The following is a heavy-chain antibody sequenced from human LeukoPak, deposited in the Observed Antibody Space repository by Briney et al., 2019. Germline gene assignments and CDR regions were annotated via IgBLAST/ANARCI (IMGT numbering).Heavy chain of an antibody. D-gene: IGHD2-2*01. V-gene: IGHV3-30*02. CDR2: IRYDGSNK. J-gene: IGHJ4*02. CDR1: GFTFSSYG. Sequence: GGSLRLSCAASGFTFSSYGMHWVRQAPGKGLEWVAFIRYDGSNKYYADSVKGRFTISRDNSKNTLYLQMNSLRAEDTAVYYCASDLGYCSSTSCHFTFDYWGQGTLVTVSS. CDR3: ASDLGYCSSTSCHFTFDY.